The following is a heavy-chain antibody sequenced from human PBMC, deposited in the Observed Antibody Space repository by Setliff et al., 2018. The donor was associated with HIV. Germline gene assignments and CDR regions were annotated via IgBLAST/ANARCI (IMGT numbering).Heavy chain of an antibody. CDR3: ARDLPELTGRSFDP. V-gene: IGHV4-38-2*02. CDR2: IYHSGST. Sequence: PSETLSLTCAVSGYSISSGYYWGWIRQPPGKGLEWIGSIYHSGSTYYNPSLTSRVTISLDTSKNQFSLKLSSVTAADTAVYYCARDLPELTGRSFDPWGQGMLGTVSS. CDR1: GYSISSGYY. D-gene: IGHD7-27*01. J-gene: IGHJ5*02.